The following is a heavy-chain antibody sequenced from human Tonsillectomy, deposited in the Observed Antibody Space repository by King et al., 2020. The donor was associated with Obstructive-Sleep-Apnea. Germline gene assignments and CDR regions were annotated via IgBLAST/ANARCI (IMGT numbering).Heavy chain of an antibody. D-gene: IGHD3-22*01. Sequence: QLVQSGAEMKKPGASVKVSCKVSGYTLTQLSMHWVRQAPGKGLEWMGGFDPEEGETIYAQNFQGRVTMTEDTSTDTAYMELSSLRSEDTAVYYCATTLAYYYDISGSRQHDYWGQGTLVTVSS. CDR2: FDPEEGET. CDR3: ATTLAYYYDISGSRQHDY. J-gene: IGHJ4*02. CDR1: GYTLTQLS. V-gene: IGHV1-24*01.